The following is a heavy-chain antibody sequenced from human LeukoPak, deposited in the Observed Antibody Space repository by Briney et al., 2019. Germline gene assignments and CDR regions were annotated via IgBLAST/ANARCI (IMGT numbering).Heavy chain of an antibody. D-gene: IGHD6-19*01. V-gene: IGHV3-23*01. Sequence: GGSLRLSCAASGFTFSSYAMSWVRQAPGKGLEWVSAITGSGGRTYYADSVKGRFTISRDNSKNTLYLQMNSLRAEDTAVYYCARDRLSGWPNDAFDIWGQGTMVTVSS. CDR2: ITGSGGRT. J-gene: IGHJ3*02. CDR1: GFTFSSYA. CDR3: ARDRLSGWPNDAFDI.